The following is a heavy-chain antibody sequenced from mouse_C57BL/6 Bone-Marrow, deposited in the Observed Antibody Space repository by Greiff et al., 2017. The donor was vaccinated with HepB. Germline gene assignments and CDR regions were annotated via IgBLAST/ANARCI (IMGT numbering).Heavy chain of an antibody. V-gene: IGHV5-17*01. CDR2: ISSGSSTI. Sequence: EVKLEESGGGLVKPGGSLKLSCAASGFTFSDYGMHWVRQAPEKGLEWVAYISSGSSTIYYADTVKGRFTISRDNAKNTLFLQMTSLRSEDTAMYYCARERATVVAHYYAMDYWGQGTSVTVSS. D-gene: IGHD1-1*01. CDR1: GFTFSDYG. J-gene: IGHJ4*01. CDR3: ARERATVVAHYYAMDY.